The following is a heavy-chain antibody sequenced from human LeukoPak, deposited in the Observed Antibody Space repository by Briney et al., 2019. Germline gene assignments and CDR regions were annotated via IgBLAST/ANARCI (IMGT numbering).Heavy chain of an antibody. D-gene: IGHD3-10*01. CDR3: ARKWRFGELGYTRFDP. V-gene: IGHV3-23*01. Sequence: GGSLRLSCAASGFTFSSYAMSWVRQAPGKGLEWVSAISAGGGSTYYADSGKGRFTISTDNSKHTLYLQMHSLRAADTAVYDCARKWRFGELGYTRFDPWGQRTLVTVSS. J-gene: IGHJ5*02. CDR1: GFTFSSYA. CDR2: ISAGGGST.